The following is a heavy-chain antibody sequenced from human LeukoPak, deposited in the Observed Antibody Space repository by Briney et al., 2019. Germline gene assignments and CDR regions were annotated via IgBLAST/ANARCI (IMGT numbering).Heavy chain of an antibody. CDR2: ISSSSSYI. Sequence: GGSLRLSRAASGFTFSSYSMNWVRQAPGKGLEWVSSISSSSSYIYYADSVKGRFTISRDNAKNSLYLQMNSLRAEDTAVYYCARAGYYDYVWGSPYYFDYWGQGTLVTVSS. CDR3: ARAGYYDYVWGSPYYFDY. D-gene: IGHD3-16*01. CDR1: GFTFSSYS. V-gene: IGHV3-21*01. J-gene: IGHJ4*02.